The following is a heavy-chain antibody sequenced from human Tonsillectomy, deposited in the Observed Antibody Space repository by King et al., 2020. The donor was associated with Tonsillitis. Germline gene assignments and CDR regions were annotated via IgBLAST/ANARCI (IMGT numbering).Heavy chain of an antibody. CDR3: AKALPRIAAAGSLDY. J-gene: IGHJ4*02. CDR1: GFTFDDYT. V-gene: IGHV3-43*01. Sequence: VQLVESGGVVVQPGGSLRLSCTASGFTFDDYTMHWVRHAPGKGLEWVSLISWDGGSTYYADSVKGRFTISRDNSKNSLYLQMNSLRTEDTALYYCAKALPRIAAAGSLDYWGQGTLVTVSS. D-gene: IGHD6-13*01. CDR2: ISWDGGST.